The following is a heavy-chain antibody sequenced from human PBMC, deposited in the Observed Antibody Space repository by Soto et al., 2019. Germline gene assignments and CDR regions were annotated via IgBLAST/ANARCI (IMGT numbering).Heavy chain of an antibody. Sequence: QLQLQESGPGLVKPSETLSLTCTVSGGSISSSSYYWGWIRQPPGKGLEWIGSFYYSGSTYYNPSLNSRVTISVDTPKNQFSLKLSSVTAADTAVYYWARHFVITLGGVIDRIDENSNWFDPWGQGTLVTVSS. CDR3: ARHFVITLGGVIDRIDENSNWFDP. CDR2: FYYSGST. D-gene: IGHD3-16*02. CDR1: GGSISSSSYY. J-gene: IGHJ5*02. V-gene: IGHV4-39*01.